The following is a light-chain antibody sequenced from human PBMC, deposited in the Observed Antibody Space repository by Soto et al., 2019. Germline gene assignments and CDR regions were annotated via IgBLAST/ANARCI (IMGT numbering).Light chain of an antibody. CDR1: QSVSSSY. V-gene: IGKV3-20*01. Sequence: EIVLTQSPGTLSSSPGERATLSCRASQSVSSSYLAWYQQKPGQAPRLLIYAASSRATGIPDRFSGSGSGTDFTLTISRLEPEDFVVYYCLQYGSPALTFGGGTKVEIK. J-gene: IGKJ4*02. CDR3: LQYGSPALT. CDR2: AAS.